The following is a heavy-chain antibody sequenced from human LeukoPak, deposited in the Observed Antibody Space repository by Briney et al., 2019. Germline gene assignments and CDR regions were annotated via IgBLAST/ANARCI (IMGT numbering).Heavy chain of an antibody. V-gene: IGHV3-23*01. CDR1: GFTFYTYA. Sequence: TGGSLRLSCTASGFTFYTYAMSWVRQAPGKGLEWVSAISGRGDSTNYADSVKGRFTISRDNSKNTLYLQMNSLRAEDTAVYYCARLREIPVFGVVTKSTSYFDYWGQGTLVTVSS. D-gene: IGHD3-3*01. J-gene: IGHJ4*02. CDR2: ISGRGDST. CDR3: ARLREIPVFGVVTKSTSYFDY.